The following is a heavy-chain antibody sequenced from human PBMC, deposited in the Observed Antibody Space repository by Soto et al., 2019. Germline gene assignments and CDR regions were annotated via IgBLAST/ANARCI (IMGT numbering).Heavy chain of an antibody. D-gene: IGHD5-12*01. CDR3: VESRGGNNFDFFD. CDR2: VRGNGDPP. CDR1: GFTFSSYA. Sequence: PVGSLRLSCSASGFTFSSYAMHWVRQAPGKGLEYVSGVRGNGDPPFYADSVKGRFTISRDNSKNTLYLQMSGLSADDTAVYYCVESRGGNNFDFFDWGQGALVTVSS. V-gene: IGHV3-64D*06. J-gene: IGHJ4*02.